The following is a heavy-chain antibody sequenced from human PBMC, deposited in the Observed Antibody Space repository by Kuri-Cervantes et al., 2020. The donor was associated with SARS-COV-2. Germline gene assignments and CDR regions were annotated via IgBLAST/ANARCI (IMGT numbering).Heavy chain of an antibody. CDR3: ARDMRTMVRGVTHNWFDP. V-gene: IGHV1-18*01. CDR2: ISAYNGNT. D-gene: IGHD3-10*01. CDR1: GYTFTSYG. Sequence: ASVKVSCKASGYTFTSYGISWVRQAPGQGLEWMGWISAYNGNTNYAQKFQGRVTMTRDTSISTAYMELSRLRSDDTAVYYCARDMRTMVRGVTHNWFDPWGQGTLVTVSS. J-gene: IGHJ5*02.